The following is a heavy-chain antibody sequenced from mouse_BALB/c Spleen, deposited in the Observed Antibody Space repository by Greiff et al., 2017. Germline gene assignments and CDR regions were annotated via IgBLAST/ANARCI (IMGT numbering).Heavy chain of an antibody. CDR2: ISSGGSYT. CDR3: ARHPITTVVAPFDY. D-gene: IGHD1-1*01. Sequence: EVKVVESGGDLVKPGGSLKLSCAASGFTFSSYGMSWVRQTPDKRLEWVATISSGGSYTYYPDSVKGRFTISRDNAKNTLYLQMSSLKSEDTAMYYCARHPITTVVAPFDYWGQGTTLTVSS. J-gene: IGHJ2*01. V-gene: IGHV5-6*01. CDR1: GFTFSSYG.